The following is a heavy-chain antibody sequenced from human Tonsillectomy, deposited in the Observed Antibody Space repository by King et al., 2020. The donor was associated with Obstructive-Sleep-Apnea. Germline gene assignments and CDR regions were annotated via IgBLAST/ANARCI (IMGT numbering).Heavy chain of an antibody. CDR3: ARDLTLRGTYYYYGMDV. J-gene: IGHJ6*02. CDR1: GFTFSSYS. CDR2: ISSSSSYI. V-gene: IGHV3-21*01. Sequence: VQLVESGGGLVKPGGSLRLSCAASGFTFSSYSMNWVRQAPGKGLEWVSSISSSSSYIYYAYSVKGRFTISRDNAKNPLYLQMNSLRAEDTAVYYCARDLTLRGTYYYYGMDVWGQGTTVTVSS. D-gene: IGHD1-7*01.